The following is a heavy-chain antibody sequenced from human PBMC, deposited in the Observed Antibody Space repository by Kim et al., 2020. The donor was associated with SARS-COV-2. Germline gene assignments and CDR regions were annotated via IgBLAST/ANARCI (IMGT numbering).Heavy chain of an antibody. J-gene: IGHJ4*02. V-gene: IGHV3-23*01. D-gene: IGHD2-21*01. Sequence: GGSLRLSCTTSGFTFTGHAMSWVRQAPGKGLEWVSSIDGIDGTTYYVDSVKGRSSISSDDSMNTLYFQMSALSAYGTAAYSCLIAGWGWIWDSRGQGTLV. CDR2: IDGIDGTT. CDR3: LIAGWGWIWDS. CDR1: GFTFTGHA.